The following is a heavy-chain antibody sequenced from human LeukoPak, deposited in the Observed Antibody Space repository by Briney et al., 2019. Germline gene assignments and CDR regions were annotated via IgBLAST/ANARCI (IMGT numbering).Heavy chain of an antibody. CDR1: GFTFSSYW. D-gene: IGHD5-12*01. CDR3: ARDIGYSGYDYVYYYGMDV. V-gene: IGHV3-7*01. Sequence: GGSLRLSCAASGFTFSSYWMSWVRQAPGKGLEWVANIKQDGSEKYYVDSVKGRFTISRDNAKNSLYLQMNSLRAEDTAVYYCARDIGYSGYDYVYYYGMDVWGQGTTVTVSS. CDR2: IKQDGSEK. J-gene: IGHJ6*02.